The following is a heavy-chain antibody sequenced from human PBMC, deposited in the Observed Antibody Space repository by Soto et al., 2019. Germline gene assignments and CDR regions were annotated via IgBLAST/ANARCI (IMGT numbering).Heavy chain of an antibody. Sequence: GGSLRLSCAASGITFRTNWMHWVRQDSGKGLVWVARISTDGSSTSYAGSVKGRFTISRDNAKSMLFLQMNSLRAEDTAVYYCKTDSFDGIYYHGMDVWGQGTTVPVS. V-gene: IGHV3-74*01. J-gene: IGHJ6*02. CDR2: ISTDGSST. CDR3: KTDSFDGIYYHGMDV. D-gene: IGHD3-9*01. CDR1: GITFRTNW.